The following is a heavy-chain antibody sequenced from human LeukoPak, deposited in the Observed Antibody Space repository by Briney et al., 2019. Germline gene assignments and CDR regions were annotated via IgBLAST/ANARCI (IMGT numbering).Heavy chain of an antibody. CDR1: GFTFTSYS. Sequence: NPGGSLRLSCTASGFTFTSYSMTWVRQSPGKGLEWVANINKNGSEQNYVDSVKGRFTLSRDNAKNTLHLQLNSLRAEDTAVYYCVRRRRDGHDSYDFWGQGTLVTVSS. D-gene: IGHD5-24*01. V-gene: IGHV3-7*03. CDR2: INKNGSEQ. CDR3: VRRRRDGHDSYDF. J-gene: IGHJ4*02.